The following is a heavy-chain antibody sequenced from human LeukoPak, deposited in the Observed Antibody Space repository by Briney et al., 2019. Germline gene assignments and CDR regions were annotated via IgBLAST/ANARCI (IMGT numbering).Heavy chain of an antibody. J-gene: IGHJ4*02. Sequence: PGRSLRLSCAASGFTFDDYAMHWVRQAPGKGLEWVSGISWNSGSIGYADSVKGRFNISRDNAKNSLYLQMNSLRAEDTALYYCAKGPMIRGPFDYWGQGTLVTVSS. CDR1: GFTFDDYA. CDR3: AKGPMIRGPFDY. V-gene: IGHV3-9*01. CDR2: ISWNSGSI. D-gene: IGHD3-22*01.